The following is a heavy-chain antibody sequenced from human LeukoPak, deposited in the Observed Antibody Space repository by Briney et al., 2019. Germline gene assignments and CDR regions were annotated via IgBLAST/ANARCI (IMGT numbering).Heavy chain of an antibody. J-gene: IGHJ4*02. Sequence: ASVKVSCKASGNTLTSYYIHWVRQAPGQGLEWMGIINPSGASTSYAQNFQGRVTMTRDTSTSTVHMELSSLRSEDTAVYYCARGSGMVDYWGQGTLVTVSS. CDR1: GNTLTSYY. V-gene: IGHV1-46*01. CDR2: INPSGAST. CDR3: ARGSGMVDY.